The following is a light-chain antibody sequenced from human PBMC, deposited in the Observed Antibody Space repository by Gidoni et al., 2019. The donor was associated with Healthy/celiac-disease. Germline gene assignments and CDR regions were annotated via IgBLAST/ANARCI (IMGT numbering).Light chain of an antibody. CDR2: GAS. V-gene: IGKV3-20*01. Sequence: EIVLTQSPGTLSLSPGERATLPCRASQSVSSSYLAWYQQKPGQAPRLLIYGASSRATGIPDRFSGSGSGTDLTLTISRLEPEDFAGYYCQQYGSSPPLTFGGGTKVEIK. J-gene: IGKJ4*01. CDR3: QQYGSSPPLT. CDR1: QSVSSSY.